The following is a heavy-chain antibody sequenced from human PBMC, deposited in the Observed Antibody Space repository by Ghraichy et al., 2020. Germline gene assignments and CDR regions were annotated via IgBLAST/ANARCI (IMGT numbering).Heavy chain of an antibody. CDR3: ARELQSYSTNWYYHFDY. CDR2: TYYSGSP. CDR1: GDSVGSDSRY. V-gene: IGHV4-61*01. Sequence: SQTLSLTCTVSGDSVGSDSRYWSWIRQPPGKGLEWIGYTYYSGSPDYNPSLKSRVTISVDTSKNQFSLKVSSVTAADTAVYYCARELQSYSTNWYYHFDYWGQGILVTVSS. D-gene: IGHD1-7*01. J-gene: IGHJ4*02.